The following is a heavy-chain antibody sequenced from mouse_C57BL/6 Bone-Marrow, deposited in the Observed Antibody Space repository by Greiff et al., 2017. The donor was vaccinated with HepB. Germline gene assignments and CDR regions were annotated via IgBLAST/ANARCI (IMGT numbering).Heavy chain of an antibody. CDR1: GYTFTSYW. J-gene: IGHJ3*01. D-gene: IGHD2-4*01. V-gene: IGHV1-55*01. Sequence: VQLQQSGAELVKPGASVKMSCKASGYTFTSYWITWVKQRPGQGLEWIGDIYPGSGSTNYNEKFKSKATLTVDTSSSTAYMQLSSLTSEDSAVYYCARAGMDYDVELFAYWGQGTLVTVSA. CDR3: ARAGMDYDVELFAY. CDR2: IYPGSGST.